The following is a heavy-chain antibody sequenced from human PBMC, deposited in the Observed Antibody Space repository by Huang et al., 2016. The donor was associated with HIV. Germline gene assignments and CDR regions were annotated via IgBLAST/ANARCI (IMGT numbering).Heavy chain of an antibody. V-gene: IGHV3-30*18. Sequence: VQLVESGGGVVQPGRSLRLACAASGFSFSTYGLHWVRQAAGKGLEWVAGISNDGSNKDYAHSVKGRFTISRDTSENKVYLQMNSLRHEDTAVYYCAKDGADEEWDIDYWGQGTLVTVSS. CDR1: GFSFSTYG. D-gene: IGHD1-26*01. J-gene: IGHJ4*02. CDR2: ISNDGSNK. CDR3: AKDGADEEWDIDY.